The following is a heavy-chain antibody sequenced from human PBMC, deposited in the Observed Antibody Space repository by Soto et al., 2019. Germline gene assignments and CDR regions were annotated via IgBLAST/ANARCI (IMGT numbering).Heavy chain of an antibody. Sequence: QVQLQQWGAGLLKPSETLSLTCAVYGGSFSGYYWRWIRQPPGKGLEWIGEINHSGSTNYNPSLKSRVTISVDTSKNHFSLKLSSVTAADTAVYYCARGPELLWFGDGYYGMDVWGQGTTVTVSS. V-gene: IGHV4-34*01. CDR2: INHSGST. CDR3: ARGPELLWFGDGYYGMDV. CDR1: GGSFSGYY. D-gene: IGHD3-10*01. J-gene: IGHJ6*02.